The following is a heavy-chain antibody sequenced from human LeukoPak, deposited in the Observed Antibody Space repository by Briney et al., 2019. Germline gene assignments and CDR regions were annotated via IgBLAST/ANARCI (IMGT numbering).Heavy chain of an antibody. CDR2: IIPIFGTA. V-gene: IGHV1-69*13. CDR1: GGTFSSYA. Sequence: GASVKVSCTASGGTFSSYAISWVRQGPGQGLEWMGGIIPIFGTANYAQKFQGRVTITADESTSTAYMELSSLRSEDTAVYYCARSGYGDYSRYYYYYMDVWGKGTTVTISS. D-gene: IGHD4-17*01. J-gene: IGHJ6*03. CDR3: ARSGYGDYSRYYYYYMDV.